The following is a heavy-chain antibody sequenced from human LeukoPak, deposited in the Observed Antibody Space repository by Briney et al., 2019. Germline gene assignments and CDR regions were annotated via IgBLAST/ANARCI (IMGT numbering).Heavy chain of an antibody. J-gene: IGHJ4*02. V-gene: IGHV3-7*01. CDR2: IKQDGSEK. Sequence: GGSLRLSCAASGFTFSSYWMSWVRQAPGKGLEWVANIKQDGSEKYYVDSVKGRFTISRDNAKNSLYLQMNSLRAEDTAVYYCARGRTDRFIAAALFDYWGQGTLVTVSS. D-gene: IGHD6-13*01. CDR3: ARGRTDRFIAAALFDY. CDR1: GFTFSSYW.